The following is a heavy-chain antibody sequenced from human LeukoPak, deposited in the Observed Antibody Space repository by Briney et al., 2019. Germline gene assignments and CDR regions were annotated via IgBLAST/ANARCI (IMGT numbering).Heavy chain of an antibody. CDR3: ARADYDFWSGQYYFDY. CDR2: ISSSSSYI. Sequence: GSLRLSCAASGFTFSSYSMNWVRQAPGKRLEWVSSISSSSSYIYYADSVKGRFTISRDNAKNSLYLQMNSLRAEDTAVYYCARADYDFWSGQYYFDYWGQGTLVTVSS. V-gene: IGHV3-21*01. CDR1: GFTFSSYS. J-gene: IGHJ4*02. D-gene: IGHD3-3*01.